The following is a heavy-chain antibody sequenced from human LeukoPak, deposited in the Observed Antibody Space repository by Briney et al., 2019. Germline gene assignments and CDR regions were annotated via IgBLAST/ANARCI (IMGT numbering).Heavy chain of an antibody. CDR1: GGSISSSSYY. CDR2: IYYSGST. CDR3: ARELPAQYAFDI. Sequence: SETLSLTCTVPGGSISSSSYYWGWIRQPPGKGLEWIGSIYYSGSTYYNPSLKSRVTISVDTSKNQFSLKLSSVTAADTAVYYCARELPAQYAFDIWGQGTMVTVSS. J-gene: IGHJ3*02. V-gene: IGHV4-39*07. D-gene: IGHD2-15*01.